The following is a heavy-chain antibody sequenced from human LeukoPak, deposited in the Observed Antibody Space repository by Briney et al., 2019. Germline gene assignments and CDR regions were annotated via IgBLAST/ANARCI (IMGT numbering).Heavy chain of an antibody. CDR2: TYPGDSDT. J-gene: IGHJ4*02. Sequence: GESLKISCQGSGYSFTTYWIGWVRQMPGKGLEWVGITYPGDSDTKYSPAFQGQVTISADKSINTAYLQWSSLKASDTAMYYCARHRSSSDLFDYWGQGTLVTVSS. CDR3: ARHRSSSDLFDY. V-gene: IGHV5-51*01. D-gene: IGHD6-6*01. CDR1: GYSFTTYW.